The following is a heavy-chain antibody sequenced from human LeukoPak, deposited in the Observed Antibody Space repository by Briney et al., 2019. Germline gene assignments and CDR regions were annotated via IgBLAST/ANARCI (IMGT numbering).Heavy chain of an antibody. V-gene: IGHV4-61*02. CDR3: ARFPSNLYYFDY. CDR1: GGSISSGSYY. Sequence: SETLSLTCTVSGGSISSGSYYWSRIRQPAGKGLEWIGRIYTSGSTNYNPSLKSRVTISVDTSKNQFSLKLSSVTAADTAVYYCARFPSNLYYFDYWGQGTLVTVSS. CDR2: IYTSGST. J-gene: IGHJ4*02.